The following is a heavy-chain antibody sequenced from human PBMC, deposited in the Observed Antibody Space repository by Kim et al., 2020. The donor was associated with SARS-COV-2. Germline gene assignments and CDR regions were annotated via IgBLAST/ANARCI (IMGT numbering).Heavy chain of an antibody. V-gene: IGHV3-73*01. D-gene: IGHD1-26*01. CDR1: GFNFSGSA. CDR2: IRSKAKSHAT. Sequence: GGSLRLSCAASGFNFSGSAVHWVRQASGKGLEWVGRIRSKAKSHATDYGASVKGRFTISRDDSKKTSYLRMNSLKIEDTAGYYCIKKIGGTTTEDYWGQGALVTVSS. J-gene: IGHJ4*02. CDR3: IKKIGGTTTEDY.